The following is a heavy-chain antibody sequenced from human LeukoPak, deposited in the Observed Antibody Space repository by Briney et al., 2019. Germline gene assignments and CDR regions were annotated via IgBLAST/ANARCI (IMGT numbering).Heavy chain of an antibody. J-gene: IGHJ6*03. Sequence: PSETLSLTCAVYGGYFGGYYWSWIRLPPGKGLEWIGEINHSGSTNYNPSLKSRVTISVDTSKNQFSLKLSSVTAADTAVYYCARHVGRILLWFGESLNYMDVWGKGTTVTISS. CDR1: GGYFGGYY. V-gene: IGHV4-34*01. CDR3: ARHVGRILLWFGESLNYMDV. D-gene: IGHD3-10*01. CDR2: INHSGST.